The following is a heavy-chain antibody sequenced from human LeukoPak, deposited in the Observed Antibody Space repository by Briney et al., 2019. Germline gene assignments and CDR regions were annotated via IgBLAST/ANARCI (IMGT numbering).Heavy chain of an antibody. CDR3: AREGGGYSYGLYPF. D-gene: IGHD5-18*01. V-gene: IGHV1-69*05. CDR1: GGTFSSYA. Sequence: SVKVSCKASGGTFSSYAISWVRQAPGQGLEWMGRIIPIFGTANYAQKFQGRVTNTTDESTSTACMELSSLRSEDTAVYYCAREGGGYSYGLYPFWGQGTLVTVSS. CDR2: IIPIFGTA. J-gene: IGHJ4*02.